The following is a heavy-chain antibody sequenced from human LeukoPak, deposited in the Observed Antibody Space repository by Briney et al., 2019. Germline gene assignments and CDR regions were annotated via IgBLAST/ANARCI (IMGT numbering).Heavy chain of an antibody. V-gene: IGHV4-30-2*01. CDR2: IYHSGST. D-gene: IGHD2-8*01. J-gene: IGHJ4*02. Sequence: SETLSLTCAVSGGSISSGGYSWSWIRQPPGKGLEWIGYIYHSGSTYYNPSLKSRVTISVDRPKNQFSLKLSSVAAADTAVYYCARGMGMRYYFDYWGQGTLVTVSS. CDR3: ARGMGMRYYFDY. CDR1: GGSISSGGYS.